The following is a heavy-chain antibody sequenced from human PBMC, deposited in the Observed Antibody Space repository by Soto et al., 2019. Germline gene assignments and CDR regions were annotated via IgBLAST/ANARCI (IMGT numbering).Heavy chain of an antibody. V-gene: IGHV4-4*02. CDR3: ARVRQYCSGTSCYLDP. D-gene: IGHD2-2*01. J-gene: IGHJ5*02. CDR1: GGSISSSNW. Sequence: QVQLQESGPGLVKPSETLSLTCAVSGGSISSSNWWHWVRQPPGKGLEWIGEILHSGTTNYNPSLKSRVAISVDKYKNKFSLKLNSVTAADTAVYYCARVRQYCSGTSCYLDPWGQGTLVTVSS. CDR2: ILHSGTT.